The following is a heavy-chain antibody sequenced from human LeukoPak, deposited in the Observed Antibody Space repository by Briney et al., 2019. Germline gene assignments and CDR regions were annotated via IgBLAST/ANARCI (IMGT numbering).Heavy chain of an antibody. J-gene: IGHJ5*02. Sequence: PGGALRLSCEASGLAFSRHAMTWGRQAPGKGLWWVSRINTDGSRTNYADSVKGRFTISRDNAENTMYLQMNSLRAEDTAVYYCARVMSGSYDWFDPWGQGTLVTVSS. D-gene: IGHD1-26*01. V-gene: IGHV3-74*01. CDR3: ARVMSGSYDWFDP. CDR1: GLAFSRHA. CDR2: INTDGSRT.